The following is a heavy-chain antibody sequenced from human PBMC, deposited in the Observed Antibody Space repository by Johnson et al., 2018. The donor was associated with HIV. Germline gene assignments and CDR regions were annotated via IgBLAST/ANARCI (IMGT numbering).Heavy chain of an antibody. V-gene: IGHV3-30*02. D-gene: IGHD6-19*01. CDR3: ARESIHSSGWSPEAFDI. Sequence: QMLLVESGGGVVQPGRSLRLSCAASGFTFSSYGMHWVRQAPGKGLEWVAFIRYDGSNKYYADSVKGRFTISRDNSKNTLYLQMNSLRAEDTALYYCARESIHSSGWSPEAFDIWGQGTMVTVSS. CDR1: GFTFSSYG. CDR2: IRYDGSNK. J-gene: IGHJ3*02.